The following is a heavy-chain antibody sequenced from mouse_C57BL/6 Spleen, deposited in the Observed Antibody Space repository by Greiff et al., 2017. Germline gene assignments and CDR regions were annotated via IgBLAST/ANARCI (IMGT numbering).Heavy chain of an antibody. CDR1: GYTFTDYE. CDR2: IDPETGGT. D-gene: IGHD1-1*01. V-gene: IGHV1-15*01. CDR3: TRGLMDYGSSYYFDY. J-gene: IGHJ2*01. Sequence: LQESGAELVRPGASVTLSCKASGYTFTDYEMHWVKQTPVHGLEWIGAIDPETGGTAYNQKFKGKAILTADKSSSTAYMELRSLTSEDSAVYYCTRGLMDYGSSYYFDYWGQGTTRTVSS.